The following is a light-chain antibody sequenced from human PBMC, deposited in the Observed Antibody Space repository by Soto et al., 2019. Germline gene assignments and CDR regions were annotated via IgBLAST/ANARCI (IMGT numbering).Light chain of an antibody. CDR2: DAT. Sequence: EIVLKQSPGTLSLSPGERATLSCRASQSVNNYLAWYQQKPGQAPRLLIFDATNRATGIPARFSGSGSGTDFTLTITSLEAEDFGVYYRQQRGNWPWLTYGGGTRVEIK. V-gene: IGKV3-11*01. CDR3: QQRGNWPWLT. CDR1: QSVNNY. J-gene: IGKJ4*02.